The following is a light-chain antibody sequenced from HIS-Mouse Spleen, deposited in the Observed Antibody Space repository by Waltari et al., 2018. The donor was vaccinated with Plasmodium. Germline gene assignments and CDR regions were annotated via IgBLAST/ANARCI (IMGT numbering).Light chain of an antibody. CDR1: QSIRSW. V-gene: IGKV1-5*03. CDR3: QQYNSYSWT. CDR2: KAY. Sequence: DIQMTQSPSTLSASVGDRVTITCRASQSIRSWLAWYQQKPGKAPKLLIYKAYSLESGVPSRFSGSGSGTEFTLTISSLQPDDFATYYCQQYNSYSWTFGQGTKVEIK. J-gene: IGKJ1*01.